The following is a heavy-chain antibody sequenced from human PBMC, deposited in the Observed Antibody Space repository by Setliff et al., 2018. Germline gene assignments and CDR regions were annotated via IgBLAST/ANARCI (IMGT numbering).Heavy chain of an antibody. CDR1: GGSVSTFY. Sequence: PSETLSLTCRVSGGSVSTFYWTWIRQPPGKGLEWIGYIFTSGSTQYNPSLKRRVTLSVDTSKNQFSLTVSSVTAADTAVYYCASNPFNSGPPYYFDYWGQGTLVTIFS. J-gene: IGHJ4*02. CDR2: IFTSGST. D-gene: IGHD6-19*01. CDR3: ASNPFNSGPPYYFDY. V-gene: IGHV4-4*09.